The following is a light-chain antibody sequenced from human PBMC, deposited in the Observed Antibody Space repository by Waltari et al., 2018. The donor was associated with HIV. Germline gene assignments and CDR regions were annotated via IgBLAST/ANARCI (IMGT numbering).Light chain of an antibody. J-gene: IGLJ3*02. CDR2: GNH. CDR1: SSNIGTKT. Sequence: QSVLTQPPSASGTPGQRVTISCSGSSSNIGTKTVNWYQHLPGSAPKFLMYGNHVRPPGVPDRFSGSKSGTSASLAISGLRSEDEADYYCAAWDDSLNAWVFGGGTKVTVL. V-gene: IGLV1-44*01. CDR3: AAWDDSLNAWV.